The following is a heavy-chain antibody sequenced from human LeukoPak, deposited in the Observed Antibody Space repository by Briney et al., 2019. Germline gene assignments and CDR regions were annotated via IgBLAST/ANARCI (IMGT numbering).Heavy chain of an antibody. V-gene: IGHV1-2*02. Sequence: GASVKVSCKASGYTFTGYYMHWVRQAPGQGLEWMGWINPNSGGTNYAQKFQGRVTMTRDTSISTAYMELSRLRSDDTAVYYCAKEGRYSYDSSGYYYRGGNWFAPWGQGTLVTVSS. D-gene: IGHD3-22*01. CDR1: GYTFTGYY. J-gene: IGHJ5*02. CDR2: INPNSGGT. CDR3: AKEGRYSYDSSGYYYRGGNWFAP.